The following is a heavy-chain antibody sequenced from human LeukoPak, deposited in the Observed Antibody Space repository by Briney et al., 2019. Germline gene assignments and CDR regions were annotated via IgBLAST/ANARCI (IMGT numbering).Heavy chain of an antibody. V-gene: IGHV4-31*03. CDR2: IYYSGST. J-gene: IGHJ4*02. D-gene: IGHD6-13*01. CDR1: GGSISSGGYY. CDR3: ARSRQLAFDY. Sequence: SETLSLTCNVSGGSISSGGYYWSWIRQHPGKGLEWIGYIYYSGSTYYNPSLKSRVTISVDTSKNQFSLKLSSVTAADTAVYYCARSRQLAFDYWGQGTLVTVSS.